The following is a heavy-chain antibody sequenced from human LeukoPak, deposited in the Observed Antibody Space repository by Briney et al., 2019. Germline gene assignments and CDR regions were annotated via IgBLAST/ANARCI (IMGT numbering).Heavy chain of an antibody. J-gene: IGHJ5*02. D-gene: IGHD4-17*01. CDR1: GITLSNHG. CDR2: ISGSGGRT. CDR3: ARRGVVIRVILVVFHKEAYYCEP. V-gene: IGHV3-23*01. Sequence: GGSLRLSCAVSGITLSNHGMSWVRQAPGKGLEWVGGISGSGGRTTYADSVKGRFTTSRDNPKNTPYLQMSSVRVEDTGGYFCARRGVVIRVILVVFHKEAYYCEPGGQEAGDSVS.